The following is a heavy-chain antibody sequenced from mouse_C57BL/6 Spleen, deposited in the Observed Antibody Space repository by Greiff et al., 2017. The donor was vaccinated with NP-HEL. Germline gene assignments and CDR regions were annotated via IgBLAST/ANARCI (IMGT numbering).Heavy chain of an antibody. CDR1: GYTFTSYW. J-gene: IGHJ2*01. Sequence: VQLQQPGAELVMPGASVKLSCKASGYTFTSYWMHWVKQRPGQGLEWIGEIDPSDSYTNYNQKFKGKSTLTVDKSSSTAYMQLSSLTSEDSAVDYCARSHYSNGDGDYWGQGTTLTVSS. CDR3: ARSHYSNGDGDY. CDR2: IDPSDSYT. D-gene: IGHD2-5*01. V-gene: IGHV1-69*01.